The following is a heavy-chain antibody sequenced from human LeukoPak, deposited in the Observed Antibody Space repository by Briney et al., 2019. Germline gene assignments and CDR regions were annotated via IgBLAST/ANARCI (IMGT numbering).Heavy chain of an antibody. CDR3: AKTGYCSSASCGGFDY. CDR2: IGASGGST. J-gene: IGHJ4*02. CDR1: GFTFSSSA. D-gene: IGHD2-2*01. Sequence: GGSLRLSCAASGFTFSSSAMSWVRQVPGKGLEWVSGIGASGGSTSYADSVRGRFTISRDNSKNTLYVQMNSLRDEDTAVYYCAKTGYCSSASCGGFDYWGQGTLVTVSS. V-gene: IGHV3-23*01.